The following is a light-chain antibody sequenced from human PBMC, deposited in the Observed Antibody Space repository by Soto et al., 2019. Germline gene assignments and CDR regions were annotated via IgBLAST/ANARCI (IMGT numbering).Light chain of an antibody. CDR2: EVS. CDR3: SSNTINSTLG. CDR1: SSDVGVFNY. Sequence: QSALTQPASVSGSPGQSITISCTGKSSDVGVFNYVSWYQYHPGKAPKLMVFEVSNRPSGVSHRFSGSKSGNTASLTISGLQTEDEADYYCSSNTINSTLGFGTGTKVTVL. J-gene: IGLJ1*01. V-gene: IGLV2-14*01.